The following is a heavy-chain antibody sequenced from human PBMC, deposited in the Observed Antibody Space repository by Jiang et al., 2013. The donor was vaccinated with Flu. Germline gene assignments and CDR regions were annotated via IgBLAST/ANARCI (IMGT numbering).Heavy chain of an antibody. Sequence: SGAEVKKPGASVKSPARLLVTPFPTLGSAGVRQAPGHGLEWMGWISGYNGNTKYAQNFQGRLSVSTDTSASTAYMELRNLRPDDTAVYFCARSVPEVIVAATRGFFDYWGLGTLVTVSS. V-gene: IGHV1-18*01. CDR3: ARSVPEVIVAATRGFFDY. CDR2: ISGYNGNT. CDR1: VTPFPTLG. J-gene: IGHJ4*02. D-gene: IGHD2-15*01.